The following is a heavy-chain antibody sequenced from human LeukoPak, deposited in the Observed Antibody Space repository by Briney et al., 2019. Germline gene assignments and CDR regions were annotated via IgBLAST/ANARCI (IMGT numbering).Heavy chain of an antibody. CDR3: ARGTHFSSSYNGLDS. Sequence: GESLSLSCAASGFTLSTYWMPWVRQAPGKGPVWVSRINSEGTTTQYADSVNGRFAISRDIAKNTLDLQMNSLRDEDTAIYFCARGTHFSSSYNGLDSWGQGTLVTVSS. V-gene: IGHV3-74*01. CDR2: INSEGTTT. J-gene: IGHJ5*01. D-gene: IGHD2-15*01. CDR1: GFTLSTYW.